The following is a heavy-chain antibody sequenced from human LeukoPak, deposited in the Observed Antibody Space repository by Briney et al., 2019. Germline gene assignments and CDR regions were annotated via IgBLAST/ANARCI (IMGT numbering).Heavy chain of an antibody. Sequence: ASVKVSCKASGGTFSTYAISWVRQAPGQGLEWMGGIIPIFGTANYAQKFQGRVTITTDESTSTAYMELSSLRSEDTAVYYCAKLTVVPDGFDIWGQGTMVTVSS. V-gene: IGHV1-69*05. CDR1: GGTFSTYA. D-gene: IGHD4-23*01. CDR2: IIPIFGTA. CDR3: AKLTVVPDGFDI. J-gene: IGHJ3*02.